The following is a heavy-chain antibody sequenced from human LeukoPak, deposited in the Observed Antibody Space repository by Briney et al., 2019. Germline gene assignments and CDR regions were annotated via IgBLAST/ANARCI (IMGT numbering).Heavy chain of an antibody. Sequence: GESLKISCKGSGYSFTNYWIGWVRQMPGKGLEWMGIIFPKDSDTRYSPSFQGQVTISADKSISTAYLQWSSLRASDTAMYYCARHEAAAGTGYWGQGTLVTASS. J-gene: IGHJ4*02. D-gene: IGHD6-19*01. V-gene: IGHV5-51*01. CDR1: GYSFTNYW. CDR3: ARHEAAAGTGY. CDR2: IFPKDSDT.